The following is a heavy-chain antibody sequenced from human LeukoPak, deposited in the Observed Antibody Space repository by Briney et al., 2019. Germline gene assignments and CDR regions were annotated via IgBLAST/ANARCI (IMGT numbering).Heavy chain of an antibody. Sequence: PGGSLRLSCAASGFTFSSYWMHWVRQAPGKGLVWVSRINRDGSSTSYADSVKGRFTISRDNAKNTLYLQMNSLRAEDTAVYYCARDATRTYCSSTSCYRYFDLWGRGTLVTVSS. D-gene: IGHD2-2*02. CDR2: INRDGSST. J-gene: IGHJ2*01. CDR1: GFTFSSYW. V-gene: IGHV3-74*01. CDR3: ARDATRTYCSSTSCYRYFDL.